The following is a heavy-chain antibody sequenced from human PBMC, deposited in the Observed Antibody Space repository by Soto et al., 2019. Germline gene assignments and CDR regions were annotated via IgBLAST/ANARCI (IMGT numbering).Heavy chain of an antibody. D-gene: IGHD3-3*01. CDR2: IVVGSGNT. Sequence: SVKVSCKASGFTFTSSAVQWVRQARGQRLEKIRWIVVGSGNTNYAQKFQERVTITRDMSTSTAYMELSSLRSEVTAVYYCAAVSSYYDFWSGYDTPPLYYGMDVWGQGTTVTVSS. V-gene: IGHV1-58*01. CDR1: GFTFTSSA. J-gene: IGHJ6*02. CDR3: AAVSSYYDFWSGYDTPPLYYGMDV.